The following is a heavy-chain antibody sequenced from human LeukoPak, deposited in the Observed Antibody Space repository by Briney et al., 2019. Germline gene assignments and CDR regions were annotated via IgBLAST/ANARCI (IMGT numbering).Heavy chain of an antibody. CDR1: GFPFSSYS. J-gene: IGHJ4*02. CDR3: ARGRGYSGYDPFDY. V-gene: IGHV3-21*01. Sequence: GGSLRLSCAASGFPFSSYSMNWVRQAPGKGLEWVSSISSSSSYIYYADSVKGRFTISRDNAKNSLYLQMNSLRAEDTAVYYCARGRGYSGYDPFDYWGQGTLVTVSS. CDR2: ISSSSSYI. D-gene: IGHD5-12*01.